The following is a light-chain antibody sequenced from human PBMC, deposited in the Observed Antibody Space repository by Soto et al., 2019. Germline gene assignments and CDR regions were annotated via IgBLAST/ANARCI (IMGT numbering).Light chain of an antibody. CDR2: KAS. J-gene: IGKJ1*01. CDR1: QSVDTW. CDR3: QQYNNYPRT. Sequence: DIQMTQFPSTLSASVGDRVTITCRASQSVDTWLAWYQQKPGKAPSLVIHKASNLESGVPSRFSGSGSGTEFTLTIRSLQPDDFATYYCQQYNNYPRTFGQGTKVEVK. V-gene: IGKV1-5*03.